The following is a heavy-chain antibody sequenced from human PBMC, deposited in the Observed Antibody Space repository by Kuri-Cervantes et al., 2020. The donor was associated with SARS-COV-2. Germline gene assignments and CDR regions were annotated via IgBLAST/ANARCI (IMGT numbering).Heavy chain of an antibody. Sequence: KLPCKASGYTFTSYAMNWVRQAPGQGLEWMGWINTSTGNPTYAQGLTGRFVFSFDTSVSTAYLQISSLKAEDTAEYYCARDRLGVAFDIWGQGTMVTVSS. V-gene: IGHV7-4-1*02. J-gene: IGHJ3*02. CDR1: GYTFTSYA. D-gene: IGHD2-21*01. CDR3: ARDRLGVAFDI. CDR2: INTSTGNP.